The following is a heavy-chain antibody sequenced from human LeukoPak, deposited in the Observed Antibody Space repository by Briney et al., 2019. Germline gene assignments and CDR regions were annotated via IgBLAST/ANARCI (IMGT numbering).Heavy chain of an antibody. CDR2: ISWNSGSI. J-gene: IGHJ4*02. D-gene: IGHD3-22*01. CDR1: GFTFDDYA. Sequence: GRSLRLSCAASGFTFDDYAMHWVRQAPGKGLEWVSGISWNSGSIGYADSVKGRFTISRDNAKNSLYLQMNSLRAEDTALYYCAKGEPTYYYDSSGYYAPSIAGYWGQGTLVTVSS. V-gene: IGHV3-9*01. CDR3: AKGEPTYYYDSSGYYAPSIAGY.